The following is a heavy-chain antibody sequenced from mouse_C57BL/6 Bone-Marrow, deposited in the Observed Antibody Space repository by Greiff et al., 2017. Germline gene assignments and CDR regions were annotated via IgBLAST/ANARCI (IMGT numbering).Heavy chain of an antibody. CDR2: IYPRSGNN. J-gene: IGHJ1*03. CDR1: GYTFTSYG. Sequence: VKLQESGAELARPGASVTLSCKASGYTFTSYGISWVKQRTGQGLEWIGEIYPRSGNNYYNEKFKGKATLTADKSSSTAYMELRSLTSEDSAVYFCARSLPYGFYWYFDVWGTGTTVTVSS. CDR3: ARSLPYGFYWYFDV. V-gene: IGHV1-81*01. D-gene: IGHD2-2*01.